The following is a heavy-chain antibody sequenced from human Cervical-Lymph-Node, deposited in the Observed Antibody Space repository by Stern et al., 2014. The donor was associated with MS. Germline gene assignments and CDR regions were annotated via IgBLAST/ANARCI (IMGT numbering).Heavy chain of an antibody. CDR2: ISARSADI. CDR1: GFTFRTYT. D-gene: IGHD6-19*01. CDR3: ASVAVAGTGDQHYYYGLDV. V-gene: IGHV3-21*01. J-gene: IGHJ6*02. Sequence: EVQLVESGGGLVKPGGSLRLSCAASGFTFRTYTMNWVRQAPGKGLERISSISARSADINYADSVKGRFTISRDNAKKSLFLQMNSLRVEDTAVYYCASVAVAGTGDQHYYYGLDVWGQGTTVTVSS.